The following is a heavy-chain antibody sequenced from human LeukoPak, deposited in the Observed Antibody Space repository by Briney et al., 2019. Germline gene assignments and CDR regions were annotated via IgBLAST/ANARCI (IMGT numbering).Heavy chain of an antibody. J-gene: IGHJ4*02. CDR1: GGSISSYY. CDR2: IYYSGST. CDR3: ARGRGAGESNYQITG. Sequence: KPSETLSLTCTVSGGSISSYYWSWIRQPPGKGLEWIGYIYYSGSTNYNPSLKSRVTISVDTSKNQFSLKLSSVTAADTAVYYCARGRGAGESNYQITGWGQGTLVTVSS. V-gene: IGHV4-59*01. D-gene: IGHD4-11*01.